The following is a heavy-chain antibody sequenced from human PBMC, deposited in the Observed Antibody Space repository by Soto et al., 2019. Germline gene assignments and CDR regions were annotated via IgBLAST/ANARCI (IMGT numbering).Heavy chain of an antibody. CDR1: GGPISSSSYY. CDR2: IYYSGST. V-gene: IGHV4-39*01. Sequence: SETLSLTCIVSGGPISSSSYYWGWIRQPPGKGLEWIGSIYYSGSTYYNPSLKSRVTILVDSSRNQFSLKLTSVTAADTAVYYCARHKKNGAIPGYMDVWGRGTTVTVSS. CDR3: ARHKKNGAIPGYMDV. D-gene: IGHD1-1*01. J-gene: IGHJ6*03.